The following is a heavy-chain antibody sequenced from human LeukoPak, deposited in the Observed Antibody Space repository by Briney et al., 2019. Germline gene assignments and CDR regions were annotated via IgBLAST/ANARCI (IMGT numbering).Heavy chain of an antibody. CDR3: ARNRDGYNSFDY. CDR1: GGSINNGGYY. J-gene: IGHJ4*02. D-gene: IGHD5-24*01. V-gene: IGHV4-31*03. CDR2: IYYSGSS. Sequence: SETLSLTCTVSGGSINNGGYYWSWIRQHPGKGQGWIGYIYYSGSSYYNPSLRSRVTISVDTSKNHFSLKLSSVTAADTAVYYCARNRDGYNSFDYWGQGTLVTVSS.